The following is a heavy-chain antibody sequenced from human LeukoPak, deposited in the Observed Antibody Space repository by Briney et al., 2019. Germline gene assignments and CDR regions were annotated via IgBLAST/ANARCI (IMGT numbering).Heavy chain of an antibody. Sequence: GGSLRLSCAVSGLTLSNYGMSWVRQAPGKGLEWVAGISDSGGRTNYADSVKGRFTISRDNPKNTLYLQMNSLRAEDTAVYFCAKRGVVIRVILVGFHKETYYFDSWGQGALVTVSS. CDR3: AKRGVVIRVILVGFHKETYYFDS. CDR2: ISDSGGRT. J-gene: IGHJ4*02. D-gene: IGHD3-22*01. CDR1: GLTLSNYG. V-gene: IGHV3-23*01.